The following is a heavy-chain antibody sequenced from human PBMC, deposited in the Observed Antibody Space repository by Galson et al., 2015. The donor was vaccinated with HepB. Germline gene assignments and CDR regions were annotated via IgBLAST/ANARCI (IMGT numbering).Heavy chain of an antibody. CDR3: ARGGDIVATFYYYYYMDV. J-gene: IGHJ6*03. V-gene: IGHV1-46*03. Sequence: QSGAEVKKPGESLKVSCKASGYTFTSYYMHWVRQAPGQGLEWMGIINPSGGSTSYAQKFQGRVTMTRDTSTSTVYMELSSLRSEDTAVYYCARGGDIVATFYYYYYMDVWGKGTTVTVSS. D-gene: IGHD5-12*01. CDR1: GYTFTSYY. CDR2: INPSGGST.